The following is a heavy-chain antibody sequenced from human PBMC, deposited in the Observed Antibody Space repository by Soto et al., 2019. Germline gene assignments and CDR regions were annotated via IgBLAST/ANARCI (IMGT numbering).Heavy chain of an antibody. CDR3: AKDLGILWFGELLATSYDAFDI. V-gene: IGHV3-23*01. CDR2: ISGSGGST. D-gene: IGHD3-10*01. Sequence: PGGSLRLSCAASGFTFSSYAMSWVRQAPGKGLEWVSAISGSGGSTYYADSVKGRFTISRDNSKNTLYLQMNSLRAEDTAVYYCAKDLGILWFGELLATSYDAFDIWGQGTMVTVSS. J-gene: IGHJ3*02. CDR1: GFTFSSYA.